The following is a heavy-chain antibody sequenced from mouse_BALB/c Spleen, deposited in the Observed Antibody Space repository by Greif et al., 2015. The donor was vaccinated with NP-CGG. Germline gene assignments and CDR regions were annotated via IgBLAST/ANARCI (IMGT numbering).Heavy chain of an antibody. CDR3: AGGDYVWFAY. D-gene: IGHD2-4*01. CDR1: GYSITSDYA. J-gene: IGHJ3*01. Sequence: EVQLQESGPGLVKPSQSLSLTCTVTGYSITSDYAWNWIRQFPGNKLEWMGYISYSGSTSYNPSLKSRISITRDTSKNQCFLQLNSVTTEDTATYYCAGGDYVWFAYWGQGTLVTVSA. V-gene: IGHV3-2*02. CDR2: ISYSGST.